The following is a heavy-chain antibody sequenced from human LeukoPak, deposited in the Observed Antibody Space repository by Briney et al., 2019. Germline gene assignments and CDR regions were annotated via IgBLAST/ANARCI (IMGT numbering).Heavy chain of an antibody. D-gene: IGHD5-18*01. V-gene: IGHV3-21*01. CDR2: ISSSSSYI. J-gene: IGHJ4*02. CDR3: ARGPSFKADEDTAMVSFY. CDR1: GFTFSSYS. Sequence: TGGSLRLSCAASGFTFSSYSMNWVRQAPGKGLEWVSSISSSSSYIYYADSVKGRFTIPRDNAKNSLYLQMNSLRAEDTAVYYCARGPSFKADEDTAMVSFYWGQGTLVTVSS.